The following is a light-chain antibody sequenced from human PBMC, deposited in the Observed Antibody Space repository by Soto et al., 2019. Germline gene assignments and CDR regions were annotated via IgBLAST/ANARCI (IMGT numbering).Light chain of an antibody. J-gene: IGLJ3*02. Sequence: QSVLTQPPSVSAAPGQKVSISCSGSSSNIGSNYVYWYQKFPGTAPKLLIYDNNKRPSGIPDRFSGSKSGTSVTLGITGLQPGDEADYYCGTWDSSLNIGVFGGGTKLTVL. CDR3: GTWDSSLNIGV. CDR1: SSNIGSNY. CDR2: DNN. V-gene: IGLV1-51*01.